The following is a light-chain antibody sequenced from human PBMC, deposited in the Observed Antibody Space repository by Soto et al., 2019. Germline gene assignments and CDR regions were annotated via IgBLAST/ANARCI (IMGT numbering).Light chain of an antibody. CDR1: QSVSNY. CDR2: AAS. Sequence: EIVFTQSPATLSLSPGERVTLSCRASQSVSNYLAWYQQKPGQAPRLLVSAASNRANGIPARFSGSGSGTDLTLTISSLEPEDFGVFYCQQRFDWPKITFGQGTRLEIK. CDR3: QQRFDWPKIT. J-gene: IGKJ5*01. V-gene: IGKV3-11*01.